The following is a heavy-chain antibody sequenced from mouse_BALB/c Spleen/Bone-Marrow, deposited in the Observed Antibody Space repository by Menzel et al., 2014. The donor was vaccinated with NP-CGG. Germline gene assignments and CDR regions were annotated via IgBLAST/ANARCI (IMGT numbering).Heavy chain of an antibody. V-gene: IGHV1-18*01. D-gene: IGHD2-10*02. Sequence: VQLQQPGPELVKPGASVKISCKTSRYTFTEYTMHWVKQSHGKSLEWIGGINPNNGGISYNQKFKGKATFTVDKSSSTAYMELRSLTSEDSAVYCCAGREYGNYDYAMDYWGQGTSVTVPS. CDR3: AGREYGNYDYAMDY. J-gene: IGHJ4*01. CDR2: INPNNGGI. CDR1: RYTFTEYT.